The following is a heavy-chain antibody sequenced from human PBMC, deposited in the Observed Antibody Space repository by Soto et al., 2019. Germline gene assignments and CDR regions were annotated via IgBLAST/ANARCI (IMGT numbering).Heavy chain of an antibody. J-gene: IGHJ4*02. V-gene: IGHV3-72*01. CDR1: GFTFSDHY. CDR2: SRNKAKSYTT. D-gene: IGHD3-3*01. CDR3: SRLEGG. Sequence: EEQLVESGGGLVQPGGSLTLSCVGSGFTFSDHYMEWVRQAPGKGLEWVVRSRNKAKSYTTDYAASVKGRFTISRELSKNSLYLQMNNLKIEDTAVYYCSRLEGGWGQGTLVTVSS.